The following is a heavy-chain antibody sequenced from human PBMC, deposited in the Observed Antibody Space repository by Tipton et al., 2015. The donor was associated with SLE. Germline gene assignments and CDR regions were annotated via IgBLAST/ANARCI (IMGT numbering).Heavy chain of an antibody. V-gene: IGHV3-30*04. CDR3: ARDLYSSSWFGGY. D-gene: IGHD6-13*01. CDR2: ISYDGSNK. Sequence: RSLRLSCAASGFAFSSYAMHWVRPAPGKGLEWVAVISYDGSNKYYADSVKGRFTISRDNSKNTLYLQMNSLRAEDTAVYYCARDLYSSSWFGGYWGRGTLVTVSS. J-gene: IGHJ4*02. CDR1: GFAFSSYA.